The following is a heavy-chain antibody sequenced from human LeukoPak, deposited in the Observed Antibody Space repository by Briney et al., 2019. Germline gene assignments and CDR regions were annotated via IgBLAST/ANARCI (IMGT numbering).Heavy chain of an antibody. CDR2: MNPNSGNT. Sequence: ASVKVSCKASGYTFTSYDINWVRQATGQGLEWMGWMNPNSGNTNYAQKLQGRVTMTTDTSTNTAYMELRSLRSDDTAVYYCARDCRGTSCLVDYWGQGTLVTVSS. J-gene: IGHJ4*02. V-gene: IGHV1-18*01. CDR3: ARDCRGTSCLVDY. CDR1: GYTFTSYD. D-gene: IGHD2-2*01.